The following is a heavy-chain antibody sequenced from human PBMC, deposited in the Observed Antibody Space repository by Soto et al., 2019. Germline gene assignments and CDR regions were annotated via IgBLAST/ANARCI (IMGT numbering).Heavy chain of an antibody. D-gene: IGHD6-19*01. J-gene: IGHJ4*02. Sequence: SETLSLTCAVYGGSFSGYYWSWIRQPPGKGLEWIGEINHSGSTNYNPSLKSRVTISVDTSKNQFSLKLSSVTAADTAVYYCARGRKKRGIAVAGTGDYFDYWGQGTLVTVS. CDR2: INHSGST. CDR1: GGSFSGYY. CDR3: ARGRKKRGIAVAGTGDYFDY. V-gene: IGHV4-34*01.